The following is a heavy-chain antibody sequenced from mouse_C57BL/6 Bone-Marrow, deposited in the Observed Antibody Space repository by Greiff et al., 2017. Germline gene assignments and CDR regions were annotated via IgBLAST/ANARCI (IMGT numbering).Heavy chain of an antibody. J-gene: IGHJ3*01. D-gene: IGHD1-1*01. CDR1: GYTFTSYW. CDR2: IDPNSGGT. CDR3: ASGTTVPFAY. V-gene: IGHV1-72*01. Sequence: QVQLQQPGAGLVKPGASVKLSCKASGYTFTSYWMHWVKQRPGRGLEWIGRIDPNSGGTKYNEKFKSKATLPVDKPYSPTYMQLSSLTSEDSAVDDCASGTTVPFAYWGQGTLVTVSA.